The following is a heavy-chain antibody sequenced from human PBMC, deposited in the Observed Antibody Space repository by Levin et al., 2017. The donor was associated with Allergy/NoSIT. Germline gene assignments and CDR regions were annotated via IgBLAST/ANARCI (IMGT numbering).Heavy chain of an antibody. V-gene: IGHV3-30-3*01. CDR2: ISYDGSNK. CDR3: VVGATRTFDY. CDR1: GFTFSSYA. Sequence: GGSLRLSCAASGFTFSSYAMHWVRQAPGKGLEWVAVISYDGSNKYYADSVKGRFTISRDNSKNTLYLQMNSLRAEDTAVYYCVVGATRTFDYWGQGTLVTVSS. J-gene: IGHJ4*02. D-gene: IGHD1-26*01.